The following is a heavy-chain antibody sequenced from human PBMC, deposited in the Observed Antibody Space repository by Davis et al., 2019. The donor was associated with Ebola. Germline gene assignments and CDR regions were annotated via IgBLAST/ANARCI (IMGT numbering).Heavy chain of an antibody. CDR3: ARERAIVYFDY. Sequence: GESLKISCAASGFTFSSYAMHWVRQAPGKGLEWVAVISYDGSNKYYADSVKGRFTISRDNAKNSLYLQMNNLRAEDTAVYYCARERAIVYFDYWGQGTLVTVSS. CDR2: ISYDGSNK. CDR1: GFTFSSYA. D-gene: IGHD1-26*01. V-gene: IGHV3-30-3*01. J-gene: IGHJ4*02.